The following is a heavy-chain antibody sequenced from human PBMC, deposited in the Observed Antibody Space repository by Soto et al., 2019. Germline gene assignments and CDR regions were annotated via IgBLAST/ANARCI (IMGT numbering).Heavy chain of an antibody. J-gene: IGHJ4*02. CDR2: IYYSGST. Sequence: QVQLQESGPGLVKPSETLSLTCTVSGGSISSYYWSWIRQPQGKGLEWIGYIYYSGSTHYNPSLKSPVNISVDKSKNQFSMKLSSVTASHTAGFYCAKDPLGSRERWGQGTLVTVSS. CDR3: AKDPLGSRER. V-gene: IGHV4-59*01. CDR1: GGSISSYY.